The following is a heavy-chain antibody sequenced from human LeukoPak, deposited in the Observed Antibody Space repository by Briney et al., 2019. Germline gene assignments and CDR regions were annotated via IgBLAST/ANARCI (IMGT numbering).Heavy chain of an antibody. CDR3: ARGGFGQLWFNY. CDR2: IYTSGIT. D-gene: IGHD5-18*01. CDR1: GGSISSNY. V-gene: IGHV4-4*07. Sequence: SETLSLTCTVYGGSISSNYWSWIRQPHGKGLERIGRIYTSGITNYNPSLKSRVTMSVDTSKNQFSRKLSSVTAADTAVYYCARGGFGQLWFNYWGQGTLVTVSS. J-gene: IGHJ4*02.